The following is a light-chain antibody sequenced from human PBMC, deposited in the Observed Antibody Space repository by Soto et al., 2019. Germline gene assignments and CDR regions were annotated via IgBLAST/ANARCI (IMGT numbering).Light chain of an antibody. V-gene: IGKV3-20*01. CDR2: DTS. CDR1: QSVSSY. CDR3: QQYGSSPLT. J-gene: IGKJ4*01. Sequence: EIVLTQSPGTLSLSVGERVTLSCRASQSVSSYLAWYQQTPGQAPRLLIYDTSNRATGTPDRFSGSGSGTDFTLTISSPEPEDFSVYYCQQYGSSPLTFGGGTTVEIK.